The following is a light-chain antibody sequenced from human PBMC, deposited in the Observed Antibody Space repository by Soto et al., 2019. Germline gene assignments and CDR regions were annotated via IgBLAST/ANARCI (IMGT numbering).Light chain of an antibody. V-gene: IGKV1-5*01. Sequence: DIQMTQSPSTLSASVGHRVTITCRASQSIGTCLAWYQQNPGKSPKLLISDDSTLESGVPSRFGGSGSGTEFTLSISSLQPDDFATYYCRQCYWHWTVGQGTKVDIK. CDR3: RQCYWHWT. CDR1: QSIGTC. CDR2: DDS. J-gene: IGKJ1*01.